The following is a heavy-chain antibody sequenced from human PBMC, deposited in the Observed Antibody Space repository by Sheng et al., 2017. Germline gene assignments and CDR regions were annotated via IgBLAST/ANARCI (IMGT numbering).Heavy chain of an antibody. J-gene: IGHJ4*02. Sequence: EVQLLESGGGLILPGGSLRLSCAASGFNVSGHYMSWVRQAPGKGLEWISSISTSGRSTYYADSVKGRFTVSRDSSKNTVSLQMNSLRGEDTAVYFCAKETEYSSSAFDYWGQGTLVTVSS. CDR2: ISTSGRST. D-gene: IGHD6-6*01. CDR1: GFNVSGHY. CDR3: AKETEYSSSAFDY. V-gene: IGHV3-23*01.